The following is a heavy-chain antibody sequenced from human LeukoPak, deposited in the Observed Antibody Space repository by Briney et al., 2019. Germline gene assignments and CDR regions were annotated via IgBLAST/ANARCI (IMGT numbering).Heavy chain of an antibody. Sequence: SETLFLTCTVSGGSISSYYWSWIRQPPGKGLEWIGYIYYSGSTNYNPSLKSRVTISVDTSKNQFSLKLSSVTAADTAVYYCARGPGEQWLVLPFDYWGQGTLVTVSS. J-gene: IGHJ4*02. D-gene: IGHD6-19*01. CDR1: GGSISSYY. V-gene: IGHV4-59*12. CDR3: ARGPGEQWLVLPFDY. CDR2: IYYSGST.